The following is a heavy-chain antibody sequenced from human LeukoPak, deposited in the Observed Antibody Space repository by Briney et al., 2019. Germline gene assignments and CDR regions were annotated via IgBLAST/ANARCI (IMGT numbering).Heavy chain of an antibody. V-gene: IGHV1-2*02. CDR1: GYTFTGYY. J-gene: IGHJ5*02. CDR3: ARCPIVVVPAAIGGGFQDWFDP. CDR2: INPNSGGT. D-gene: IGHD2-2*01. Sequence: ASVKVSCKASGYTFTGYYMHWVRQAPGQGLEWMGWINPNSGGTNYAQKFQGRVTMTRDTSISTAYMELSRLRSDDTAVYYCARCPIVVVPAAIGGGFQDWFDPWGQGTLVTVSS.